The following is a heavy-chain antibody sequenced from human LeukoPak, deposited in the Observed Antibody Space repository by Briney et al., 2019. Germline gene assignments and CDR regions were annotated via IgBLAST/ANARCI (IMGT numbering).Heavy chain of an antibody. CDR3: AREDSTTDFDS. J-gene: IGHJ4*02. CDR1: GGSFSGYY. D-gene: IGHD2/OR15-2a*01. V-gene: IGHV4-34*01. Sequence: PSDTLSLTCAVYGGSFSGYYWSWIRQSPGKGLEWIGEINHSGSTNYNPSLKSRVTISVDTSKNQFSLKLSSVTAADTAVYYCAREDSTTDFDSWGRGTLVTVSS. CDR2: INHSGST.